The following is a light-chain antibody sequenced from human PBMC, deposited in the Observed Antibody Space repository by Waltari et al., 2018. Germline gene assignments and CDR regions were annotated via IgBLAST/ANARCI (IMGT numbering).Light chain of an antibody. Sequence: SYVLTQPPSVSVAPGKTARFTCGGNDIGSKSVNWYQQKPGQAPVVVIYYDSDRPSGIPERFAGTNSGNTATLTISRVEDEDEADYYCQVWDSSSDHVLFGGGTKLTVL. CDR3: QVWDSSSDHVL. CDR1: DIGSKS. CDR2: YDS. V-gene: IGLV3-21*04. J-gene: IGLJ2*01.